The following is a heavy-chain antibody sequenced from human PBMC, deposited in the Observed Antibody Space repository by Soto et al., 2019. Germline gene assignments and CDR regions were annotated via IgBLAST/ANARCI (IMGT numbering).Heavy chain of an antibody. Sequence: PGGSLRLSCAASGFTFSSYWMHWVRQAPGKGLVWVSRLNSDGSSTSYADSVKGRFTISRDNAKNTLYLQMNSLRAEDTAVYYCARAHYDFWSGWSGGDYYMDVWGKGTTVTVSS. J-gene: IGHJ6*03. CDR1: GFTFSSYW. CDR3: ARAHYDFWSGWSGGDYYMDV. CDR2: LNSDGSST. D-gene: IGHD3-3*01. V-gene: IGHV3-74*01.